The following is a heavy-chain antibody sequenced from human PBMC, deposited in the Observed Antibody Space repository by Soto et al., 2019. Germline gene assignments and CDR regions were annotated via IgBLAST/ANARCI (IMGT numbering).Heavy chain of an antibody. D-gene: IGHD1-26*01. J-gene: IGHJ4*02. CDR2: IHHSGSS. V-gene: IGHV4-4*02. CDR3: ATNRGKKWAY. CDR1: GDSIISSYW. Sequence: QVQLQESGPGLVEPSGTLSLTCAVSGDSIISSYWWNWVRQSPGKGLEWIGEIHHSGSSKYNPSLQXXVXIXXDKSNNHFSLMLNSVTAADTAVYYCATNRGKKWAYWGQGTLVTVSS.